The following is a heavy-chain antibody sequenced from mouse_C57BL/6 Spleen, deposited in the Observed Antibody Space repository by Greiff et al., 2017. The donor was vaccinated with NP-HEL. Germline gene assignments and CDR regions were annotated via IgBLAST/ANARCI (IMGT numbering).Heavy chain of an antibody. Sequence: QVQLKQSGPELVKPGASVKISCKASGYAFSSSWMNWVKQRPGKGLEWIGRIYPGDGDTNYNGKFKGKATLTADKSSSTAYMQLSSLTSEDSAVYFCAREDYEGGYAMDYWGQRTSVTVSS. V-gene: IGHV1-82*01. CDR1: GYAFSSSW. J-gene: IGHJ4*01. D-gene: IGHD2-4*01. CDR2: IYPGDGDT. CDR3: AREDYEGGYAMDY.